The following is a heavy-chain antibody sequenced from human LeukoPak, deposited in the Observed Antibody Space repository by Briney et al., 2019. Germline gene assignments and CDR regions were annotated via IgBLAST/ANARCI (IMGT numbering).Heavy chain of an antibody. V-gene: IGHV2-5*01. CDR1: GFSLSTSGVG. Sequence: ESGPTLVKPTQTLTLTCTFSGFSLSTSGVGVGWVRQPPGKALQWLALIYGNGNKRYSPSLKNRLTISKDTSTNPVVLTMTNMDPVDTATYYCVHDIPRGEGFQHWGQGTLVTVSS. D-gene: IGHD2-2*01. J-gene: IGHJ1*01. CDR2: IYGNGNK. CDR3: VHDIPRGEGFQH.